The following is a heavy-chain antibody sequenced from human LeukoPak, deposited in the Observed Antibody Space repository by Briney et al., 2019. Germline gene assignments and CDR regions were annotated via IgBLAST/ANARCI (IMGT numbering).Heavy chain of an antibody. D-gene: IGHD5-18*01. V-gene: IGHV4-34*01. CDR3: AGRLMDTAMVRIDY. Sequence: GLEXIXXINHSRTTNYNPSLKSRVTISVDTSKNQFSLKLSSVTAADMAVYYCAGRLMDTAMVRIDYWGQGTLVTVSS. J-gene: IGHJ4*02. CDR2: INHSRTT.